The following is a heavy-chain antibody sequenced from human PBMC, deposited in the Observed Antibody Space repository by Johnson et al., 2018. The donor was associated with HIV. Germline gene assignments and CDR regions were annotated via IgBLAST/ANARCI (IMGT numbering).Heavy chain of an antibody. CDR1: GFIFSRFW. Sequence: VQLVESGGGLVQPGGSVRVSCVASGFIFSRFWMSWVRQAPGKGLEWVANIDKEGSEKQYADSVKGRFTISRDNARNSLHLQMNILRVDDTAVYYCARDPAKTGDTPWGAFDIWGQGTMVTVSS. CDR2: IDKEGSEK. J-gene: IGHJ3*02. CDR3: ARDPAKTGDTPWGAFDI. D-gene: IGHD2-15*01. V-gene: IGHV3-7*04.